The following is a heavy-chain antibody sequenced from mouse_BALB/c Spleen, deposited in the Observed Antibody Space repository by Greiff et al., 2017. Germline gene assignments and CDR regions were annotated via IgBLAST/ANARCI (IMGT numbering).Heavy chain of an antibody. V-gene: IGHV1-77*01. J-gene: IGHJ4*01. CDR1: GYTFTDYY. CDR2: IYPGSGNT. CDR3: AIYDYGAMDY. D-gene: IGHD1-1*01. Sequence: VQLQQSGAELARPGASVKLSCKASGYTFTDYYINWVKQRTGQGLEWIGEIYPGSGNTYYNEKFKGKATLTADKSSSTAYMQLSSLTSEDSAVYYCAIYDYGAMDYWGQGTSVTVSS.